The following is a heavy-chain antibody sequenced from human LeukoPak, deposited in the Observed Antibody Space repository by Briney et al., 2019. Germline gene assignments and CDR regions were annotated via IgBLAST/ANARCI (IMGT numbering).Heavy chain of an antibody. CDR2: IYSGGST. CDR3: ARESMITFGGVIVASYGMDV. Sequence: GSLRLSCAASGFTVSSNYMSWVRQAPGKGLEWVSVIYSGGSTYYADSVKGRFTISRDNSKNTLYLQMNSLRAEDTAVYYCARESMITFGGVIVASYGMDVWGQGTTVTVSS. V-gene: IGHV3-53*01. J-gene: IGHJ6*02. D-gene: IGHD3-16*02. CDR1: GFTVSSNY.